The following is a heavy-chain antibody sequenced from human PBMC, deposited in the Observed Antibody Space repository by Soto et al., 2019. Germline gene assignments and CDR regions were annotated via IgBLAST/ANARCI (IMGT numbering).Heavy chain of an antibody. CDR1: EFSFDDYA. Sequence: GGSLRLSCAASEFSFDDYAMSWVRQAPGKGLEWVSSITYTGVSTYYADSVKGRFTISRDNSKDTLYLQMNSLRAEDTAIYYCAKASVWYPYFDSWGQGTLVTV. CDR3: AKASVWYPYFDS. CDR2: ITYTGVST. J-gene: IGHJ4*02. D-gene: IGHD6-13*01. V-gene: IGHV3-23*01.